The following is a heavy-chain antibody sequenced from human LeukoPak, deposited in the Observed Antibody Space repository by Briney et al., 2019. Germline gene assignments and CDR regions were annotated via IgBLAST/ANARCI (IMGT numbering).Heavy chain of an antibody. CDR2: IYYSGST. V-gene: IGHV4-39*01. J-gene: IGHJ5*02. D-gene: IGHD6-6*01. Sequence: PSETVSLTCTLSGGSPSSSIPYWGWVRQHPRDWLEWLGSIYYSGSTYNNPSLKSRVTISVSTSKNQFSLKLSSVTAADTAVYYCARHGSYSSYSPIRDPNWFDPWGQGTRVTVSS. CDR3: ARHGSYSSYSPIRDPNWFDP. CDR1: GGSPSSSIPY.